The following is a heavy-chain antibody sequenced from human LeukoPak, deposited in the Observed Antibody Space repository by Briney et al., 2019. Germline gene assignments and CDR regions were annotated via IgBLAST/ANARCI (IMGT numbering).Heavy chain of an antibody. CDR1: GFTFSSYS. V-gene: IGHV3-66*02. Sequence: PGGSLRLSCAASGFTFSSYSMNWVRQAPGKGLEWVSVISSGGSTYYADSVKGRFTISRDSSKNTLYLQMNSLRAEDTAVYYCSRDRMATKSFDYWGQGTLVTVSS. D-gene: IGHD5-24*01. CDR2: ISSGGST. J-gene: IGHJ4*02. CDR3: SRDRMATKSFDY.